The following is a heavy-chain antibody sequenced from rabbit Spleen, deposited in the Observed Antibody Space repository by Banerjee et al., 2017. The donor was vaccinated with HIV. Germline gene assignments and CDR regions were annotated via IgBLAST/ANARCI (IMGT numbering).Heavy chain of an antibody. D-gene: IGHD2-1*01. CDR3: VRDQAGDADYGPYYLNL. CDR1: GSDFSNSYW. J-gene: IGHJ4*01. CDR2: IDPIFGST. Sequence: QEQLVESGGGLVTPGASLTLTCKVSGSDFSNSYWICWVRQAPGKGLEWIGYIDPIFGSTYYANWVNGRFTISRHNAQNTLYLRLSSLTAADTATYFCVRDQAGDADYGPYYLNLWGPGTLVTVS. V-gene: IGHV1S43*01.